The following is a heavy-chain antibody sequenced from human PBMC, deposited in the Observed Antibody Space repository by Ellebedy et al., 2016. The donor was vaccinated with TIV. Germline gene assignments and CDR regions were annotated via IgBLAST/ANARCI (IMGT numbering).Heavy chain of an antibody. CDR3: ARSQQWLLHDAFDI. V-gene: IGHV2-70*11. J-gene: IGHJ3*02. Sequence: SGPTLVKPTQTLTLTCTFSGFSLSTSGMCVSWIRQPPGKALEWLARIDWDDDKYYSTSLKTRLTISKDTSKNQVVLTMTNMDPVDTATYYCARSQQWLLHDAFDIWGQGTMVTVSS. CDR1: GFSLSTSGMC. D-gene: IGHD6-19*01. CDR2: IDWDDDK.